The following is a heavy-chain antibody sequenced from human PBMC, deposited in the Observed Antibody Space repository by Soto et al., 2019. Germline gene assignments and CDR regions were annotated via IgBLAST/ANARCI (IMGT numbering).Heavy chain of an antibody. J-gene: IGHJ6*02. CDR3: ARTPNNGRAGVYGMDV. Sequence: QVQLVQSGAEVKKPGASVKVSCKASGYTFTNYYIHWVRQAPGQGLEWMGWIDGDSGDTKDAQKFQGWVTMTRDTSINTAYMYLSRLTSDDTAVYYCARTPNNGRAGVYGMDVWGQGITVTVSS. D-gene: IGHD2-8*01. V-gene: IGHV1-2*04. CDR1: GYTFTNYY. CDR2: IDGDSGDT.